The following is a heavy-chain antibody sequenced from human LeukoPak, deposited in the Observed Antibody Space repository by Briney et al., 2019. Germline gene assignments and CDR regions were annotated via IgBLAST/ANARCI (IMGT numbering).Heavy chain of an antibody. J-gene: IGHJ4*02. Sequence: TGGSLRLSCAASGFTFSSYGMHWVRQAPGKGLEWVAVIWYDGSNKYYADSVKGRFTISRDNSKNTLYLQMNSLRAEDTAVYYCAKDALDSGPFDYWGQGTLVTVSS. CDR1: GFTFSSYG. CDR2: IWYDGSNK. V-gene: IGHV3-33*06. CDR3: AKDALDSGPFDY. D-gene: IGHD4/OR15-4a*01.